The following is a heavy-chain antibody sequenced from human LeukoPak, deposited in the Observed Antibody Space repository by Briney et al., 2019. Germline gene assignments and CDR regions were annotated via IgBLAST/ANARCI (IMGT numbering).Heavy chain of an antibody. Sequence: ASVKVSCKASGYTFSAYYMHWLRQAPGQGLEWMGWINPRSGGTNYAQKLQGRVTMTRDTSISTVYMELSSLRSDDTALYYCARDPSHTYYYDPWGQGTLVIVSS. J-gene: IGHJ4*02. CDR2: INPRSGGT. CDR1: GYTFSAYY. V-gene: IGHV1-2*02. CDR3: ARDPSHTYYYDP. D-gene: IGHD3-22*01.